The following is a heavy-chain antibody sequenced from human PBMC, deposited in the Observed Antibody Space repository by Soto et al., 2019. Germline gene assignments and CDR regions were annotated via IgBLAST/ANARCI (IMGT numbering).Heavy chain of an antibody. D-gene: IGHD2-15*01. CDR1: GYTFTSYA. CDR3: ARVYCSGGSCYSRGYAFDI. J-gene: IGHJ3*02. CDR2: INAGNGNT. V-gene: IGHV1-3*01. Sequence: ASVKVSCKASGYTFTSYAMHWVRQAPGQRLEWVGWINAGNGNTKYSQKFQGRVTITRDTSASTAYMELSSLRSEDTAVYYCARVYCSGGSCYSRGYAFDIWGQGTMVTVS.